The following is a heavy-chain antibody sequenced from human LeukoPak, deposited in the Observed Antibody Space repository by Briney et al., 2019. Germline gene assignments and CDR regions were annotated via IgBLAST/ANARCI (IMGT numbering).Heavy chain of an antibody. D-gene: IGHD6-19*01. CDR1: GFTFSSYE. V-gene: IGHV3-48*03. CDR2: ISSNGGII. Sequence: PGGSLRLSXAASGFTFSSYEMIWVRQPPGKGLEWVSYISSNGGIIYYADSLKGRFTISRDNAKNSLYLQMSSLRAEDTAVYYCARDGQRWPIYYWGQGTLVTVSS. J-gene: IGHJ4*02. CDR3: ARDGQRWPIYY.